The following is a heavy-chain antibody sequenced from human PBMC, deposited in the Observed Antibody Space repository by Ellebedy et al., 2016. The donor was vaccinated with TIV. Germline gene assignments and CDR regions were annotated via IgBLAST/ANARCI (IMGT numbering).Heavy chain of an antibody. D-gene: IGHD3-9*01. CDR1: GFTFSTYW. Sequence: GESLKISCATSGFTFSTYWMAWVRQAPGKGLEWVANIKEDGSQTYYVGSVKGRFTISRDNATNSLYLQMNRLRADDTTVYYCATDRGYFTFDYWGQGSLITVSS. J-gene: IGHJ4*02. CDR3: ATDRGYFTFDY. V-gene: IGHV3-7*03. CDR2: IKEDGSQT.